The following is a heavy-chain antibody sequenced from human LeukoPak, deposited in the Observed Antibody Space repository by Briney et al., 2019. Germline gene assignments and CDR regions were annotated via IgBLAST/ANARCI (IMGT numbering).Heavy chain of an antibody. CDR1: GFTFDDYA. Sequence: PGGSLRLSCTASGFTFDDYALSWVRHVPGKGLEWVSGISWNSDKTVYADSVEGRFTISRDNDKNSLYLQMDSLRAEDTALYFCVRDRSPGAATAGDSFDYWGQGILGPVSA. V-gene: IGHV3-20*04. J-gene: IGHJ4*02. CDR2: ISWNSDKT. D-gene: IGHD1-26*01. CDR3: VRDRSPGAATAGDSFDY.